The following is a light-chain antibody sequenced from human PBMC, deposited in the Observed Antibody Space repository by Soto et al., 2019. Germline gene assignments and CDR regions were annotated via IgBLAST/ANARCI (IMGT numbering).Light chain of an antibody. V-gene: IGLV2-14*01. CDR2: EVT. CDR1: SSDVGIYNY. J-gene: IGLJ3*02. Sequence: QSALTQPASVSGSPGQSIAISCTGSSSDVGIYNYVSWYQQHPGKVPKLIIYEVTNRPSGVSNRFSGSKSGTSASLAITGLQAEDEADYYCQAYDYSLTAFVFGGGTKLTVL. CDR3: QAYDYSLTAFV.